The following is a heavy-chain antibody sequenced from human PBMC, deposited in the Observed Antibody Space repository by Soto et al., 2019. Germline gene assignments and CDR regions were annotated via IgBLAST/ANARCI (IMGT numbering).Heavy chain of an antibody. CDR3: VRTYRDGWRWFDP. V-gene: IGHV3-72*01. Sequence: PGGSLRLSCAASGFVLGDHYLDWVRQAPGKGLEWIGRARNKVNSYTTEYATSLKGRFTISRDDSKNSFYLEMNSLRIEDTALYYWVRTYRDGWRWFDPWGHGALGTVS. J-gene: IGHJ5*02. CDR1: GFVLGDHY. CDR2: ARNKVNSYTT. D-gene: IGHD6-19*01.